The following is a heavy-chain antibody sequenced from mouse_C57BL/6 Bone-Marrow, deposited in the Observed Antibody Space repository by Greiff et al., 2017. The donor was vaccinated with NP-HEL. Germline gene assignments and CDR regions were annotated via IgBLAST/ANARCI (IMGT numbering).Heavy chain of an antibody. V-gene: IGHV2-9-1*01. CDR2: IWTGGGT. CDR1: GFSLTSYA. CDR3: ARAYYSNYYAMDY. J-gene: IGHJ4*01. D-gene: IGHD2-5*01. Sequence: VQLQQSGPGLVAPSQSLSITCTVSGFSLTSYAISWVRQPPGKGLEWLGVIWTGGGTNYNSALKSRLSISKDNSKSQVFLKMNSLQTDDTARYYCARAYYSNYYAMDYWGQGTSVTVSS.